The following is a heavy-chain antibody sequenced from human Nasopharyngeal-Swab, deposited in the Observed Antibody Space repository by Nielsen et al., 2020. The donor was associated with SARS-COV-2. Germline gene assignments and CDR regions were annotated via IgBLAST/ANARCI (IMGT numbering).Heavy chain of an antibody. Sequence: SSVKVSCKASGGTFSSYAISWVRQAPGQGLEWMGRIIPILGIANYAQKLQGRVTSTADKSTSTAYMELSSLRSEDTAVYYCARDHGYDAFDIWGQGTMVTVSS. CDR2: IIPILGIA. D-gene: IGHD5-18*01. CDR1: GGTFSSYA. J-gene: IGHJ3*02. CDR3: ARDHGYDAFDI. V-gene: IGHV1-69*04.